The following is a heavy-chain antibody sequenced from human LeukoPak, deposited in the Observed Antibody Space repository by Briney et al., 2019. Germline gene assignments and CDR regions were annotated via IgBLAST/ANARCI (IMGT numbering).Heavy chain of an antibody. V-gene: IGHV3-30-3*01. D-gene: IGHD5-18*01. Sequence: GRSLRLSCAASGFTFSSYAMHWVRQAPGKGLEWVAVISYDGSNKYYADSVKGRFTISRDNSKNTLYLQMNSLRAEDTAVYYCARQGREGYIYDYWGQGTLVTVSS. CDR3: ARQGREGYIYDY. CDR2: ISYDGSNK. J-gene: IGHJ4*02. CDR1: GFTFSSYA.